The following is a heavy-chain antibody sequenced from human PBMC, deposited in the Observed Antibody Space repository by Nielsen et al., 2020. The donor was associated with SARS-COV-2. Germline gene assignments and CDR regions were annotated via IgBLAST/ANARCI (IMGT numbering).Heavy chain of an antibody. CDR1: GFSISNNY. D-gene: IGHD3/OR15-3a*01. CDR2: FYSGGAT. CDR3: AREPGTGDLDQ. Sequence: GGSLRLSCAASGFSISNNYMSWVHQAPGKGLEWVSTFYSGGATYYADSVQGRFTIFRDNSENTVHLKMNNLRADDTAVYYCAREPGTGDLDQWGQGTLVTVSS. V-gene: IGHV3-53*01. J-gene: IGHJ4*02.